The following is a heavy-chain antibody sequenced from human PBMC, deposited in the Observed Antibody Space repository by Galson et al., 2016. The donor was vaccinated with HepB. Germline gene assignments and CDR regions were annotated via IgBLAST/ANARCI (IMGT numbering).Heavy chain of an antibody. D-gene: IGHD3-9*01. CDR2: IHWNGDTT. J-gene: IGHJ4*02. CDR1: GFIFDDFG. CDR3: ARATPYYEILTGYYNYYFDY. V-gene: IGHV3-20*04. Sequence: SLRLSCAASGFIFDDFGMGWVRQAPGQGLEWVAGIHWNGDTTGYAGSQKGRSTVSRDNAKNSLYLQMNSLRAEDTALYYCARATPYYEILTGYYNYYFDYWGQGTLVTVSS.